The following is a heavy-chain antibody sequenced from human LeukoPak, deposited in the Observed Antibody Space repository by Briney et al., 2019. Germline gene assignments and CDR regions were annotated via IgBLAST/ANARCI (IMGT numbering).Heavy chain of an antibody. CDR1: GYTFTSYD. Sequence: ASVKVSCKASGYTFTSYDINWVRQATGQGLEWMGWMNPNSGNTGYAQKFQGRVTMTRNTSISTAYMELSSLRSEDTAVYYCARGGYSGYGVTTPFDPWGQGTLVTVPS. J-gene: IGHJ5*02. D-gene: IGHD5-12*01. CDR3: ARGGYSGYGVTTPFDP. CDR2: MNPNSGNT. V-gene: IGHV1-8*01.